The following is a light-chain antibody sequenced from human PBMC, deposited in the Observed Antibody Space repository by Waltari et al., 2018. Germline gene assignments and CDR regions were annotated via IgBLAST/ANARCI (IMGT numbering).Light chain of an antibody. CDR3: SSFAGSTNWV. CDR1: GSDMGGDNY. Sequence: QSALTQPPSASGSPGPSVTISCTGTGSDMGGDNYVHWYQQHPGKAPKLMIYEVTTRPSGVPDRFSASKSGNTASLTVSGLQAEDEADYYCSSFAGSTNWVFGGGTKLTVL. J-gene: IGLJ3*02. V-gene: IGLV2-8*01. CDR2: EVT.